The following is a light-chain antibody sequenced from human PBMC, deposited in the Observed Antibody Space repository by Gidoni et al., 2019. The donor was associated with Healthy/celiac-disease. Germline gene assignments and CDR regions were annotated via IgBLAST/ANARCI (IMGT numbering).Light chain of an antibody. CDR3: QQYYSYPYT. V-gene: IGKV1-8*01. Sequence: AIRMTQSPSSFSASPGDRVTLTCRAIQGISSYLAWYQQKPGKAPKLLIYAASTLQSGVPSRFSGSGSGTDFTLTISCLQSEDFATYYCQQYYSYPYTFGQGTKLEIK. J-gene: IGKJ2*01. CDR1: QGISSY. CDR2: AAS.